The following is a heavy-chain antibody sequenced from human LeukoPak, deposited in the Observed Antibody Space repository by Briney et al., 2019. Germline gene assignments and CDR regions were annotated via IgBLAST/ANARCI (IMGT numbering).Heavy chain of an antibody. J-gene: IGHJ6*03. V-gene: IGHV1-69*06. CDR1: GGTFRSYA. Sequence: GSAVKVSCKACGGTFRSYAISWVGQAPGRGGEGMGGIIPIFRTPNSAQTFQGRVTITADKYTSTAYMELSSLSSEDTAVYYCAREGHSYYYYMDVWGKGTTVTVSS. CDR3: AREGHSYYYYMDV. CDR2: IIPIFRTP.